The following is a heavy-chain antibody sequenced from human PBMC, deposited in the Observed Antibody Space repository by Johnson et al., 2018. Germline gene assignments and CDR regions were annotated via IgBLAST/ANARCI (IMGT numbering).Heavy chain of an antibody. CDR1: GFTFSNAW. Sequence: EVQLVETGGGLVKPGGSLRLSCAASGFTFSNAWMNWVRQAPGKGLEWVGRIKSKTDGGTTDYAAPGKGRFTISSDDSKNTLYLQMNSLKTEDTAFYYCTTVITLGPPPLVPYYYYYYRDVWGKGTTVTVSS. CDR2: IKSKTDGGTT. CDR3: TTVITLGPPPLVPYYYYYYRDV. V-gene: IGHV3-15*07. D-gene: IGHD6-6*01. J-gene: IGHJ6*03.